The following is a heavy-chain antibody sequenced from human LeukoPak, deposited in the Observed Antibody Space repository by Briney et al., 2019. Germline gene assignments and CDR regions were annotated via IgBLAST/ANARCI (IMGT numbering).Heavy chain of an antibody. J-gene: IGHJ5*02. CDR1: GGSFSGYY. Sequence: SETLSLTCAVYGGSFSGYYWSWIRQPPGKGLEWIGEINHSGSTNYNPSLKRRVTISVDTSKNQFSLKLSSVTAADTAVYYCARRGPLYPCSSTSCRGHNWFDPWGQGTLVTVSS. CDR2: INHSGST. V-gene: IGHV4-34*01. D-gene: IGHD2-2*01. CDR3: ARRGPLYPCSSTSCRGHNWFDP.